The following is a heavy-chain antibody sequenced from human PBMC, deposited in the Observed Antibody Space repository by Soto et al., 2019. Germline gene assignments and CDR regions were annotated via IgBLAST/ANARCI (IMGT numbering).Heavy chain of an antibody. CDR3: ATSYGSGYRAFDY. V-gene: IGHV1-69*02. Sequence: QVQLVQSGAEVKRPGSSVKVSCKASGDTFAFHSINWVRQAPGLGLEWMGRINPILSMSNYAQRFQGRVTMTADKSTSTAYMVLSRLRSEDTAISYCATSYGSGYRAFDYWGQGALVTVSS. CDR2: INPILSMS. CDR1: GDTFAFHS. D-gene: IGHD3-10*01. J-gene: IGHJ4*02.